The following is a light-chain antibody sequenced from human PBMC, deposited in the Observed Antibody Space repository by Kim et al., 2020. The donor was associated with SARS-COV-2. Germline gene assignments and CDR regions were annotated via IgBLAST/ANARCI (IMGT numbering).Light chain of an antibody. V-gene: IGKV1-39*01. Sequence: ASVGDRVTITCRASQSISSYLNWYQQKPGKAPKLLIYAASSLQSGVPSRFSGSGSGTDFTLTISSLQPEDFATYYCQQSYSTPPYTFGQGTKLEI. J-gene: IGKJ2*01. CDR3: QQSYSTPPYT. CDR1: QSISSY. CDR2: AAS.